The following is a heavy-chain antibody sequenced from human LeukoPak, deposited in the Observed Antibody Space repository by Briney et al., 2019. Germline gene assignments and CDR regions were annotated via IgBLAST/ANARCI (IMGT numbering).Heavy chain of an antibody. V-gene: IGHV4-59*01. CDR2: ISYSGST. CDR3: ARVRRDSYGHDAFDI. J-gene: IGHJ3*02. Sequence: SETLSLTCTVSGGSISNYYWTWIRQPPGKGLEWIAYISYSGSTNYNPSLESRLTISVDTSKNQFSLKLSSVTAADTAVYYCARVRRDSYGHDAFDIWGQGTMVTVSS. CDR1: GGSISNYY. D-gene: IGHD5-18*01.